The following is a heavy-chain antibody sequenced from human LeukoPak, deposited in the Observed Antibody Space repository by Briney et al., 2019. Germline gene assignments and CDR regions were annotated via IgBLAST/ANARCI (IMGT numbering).Heavy chain of an antibody. CDR3: AKAPHCPNDVCRYFDY. J-gene: IGHJ4*02. D-gene: IGHD2-8*01. CDR1: GFTFTTYP. CDR2: ISASGGGT. Sequence: GGSLRLSCAASGFTFTTYPMSWVRQAPGKGLECVSAISASGGGTYYADSVKGRFTISRDNSRSTVFLQMSSLRAEDTAVYYCAKAPHCPNDVCRYFDYWGQGILVTVSS. V-gene: IGHV3-23*01.